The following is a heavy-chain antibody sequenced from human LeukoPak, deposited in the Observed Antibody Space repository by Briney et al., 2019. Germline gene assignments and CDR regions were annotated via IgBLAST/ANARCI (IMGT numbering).Heavy chain of an antibody. J-gene: IGHJ4*02. CDR2: MNPNSGNT. V-gene: IGHV1-8*01. Sequence: ASVKVSCKASGYPFTNYDINWVRQAPGQGLEWMGWMNPNSGNTGYAQKFQGRVTMTRDTSMGTAYMELSSLRSGDTAVYYCATSLELRYWGQGTLVTVSS. CDR3: ATSLELRY. CDR1: GYPFTNYD. D-gene: IGHD1-26*01.